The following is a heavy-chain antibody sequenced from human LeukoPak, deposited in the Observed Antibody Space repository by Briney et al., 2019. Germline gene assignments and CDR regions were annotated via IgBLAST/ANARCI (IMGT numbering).Heavy chain of an antibody. CDR2: IYPGDSDT. J-gene: IGHJ4*02. Sequence: GESLKISCQGSGYNFANYWIGWVRQMPGKGLEWMGIIYPGDSDTRYSPSFQGQVTISADKSISTAYLQWSSLKASDTAIYYCARKYTSGWPSWGQGTLVTVSS. CDR1: GYNFANYW. V-gene: IGHV5-51*01. D-gene: IGHD6-19*01. CDR3: ARKYTSGWPS.